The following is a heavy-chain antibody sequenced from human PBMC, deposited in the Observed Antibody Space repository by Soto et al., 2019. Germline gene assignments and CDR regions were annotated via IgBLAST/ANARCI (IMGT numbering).Heavy chain of an antibody. CDR2: INHSGST. V-gene: IGHV4-34*01. Sequence: SETLSLTCAVYGGSLSGYYWSWVRQPPGQGLERIGEINHSGSTNYNPSLKRRVTISVDTSKSQFSLKLKSVSAADTAVYYCAREGSLGYYYYGMDVWGQGTTVTVSS. CDR3: AREGSLGYYYYGMDV. D-gene: IGHD3-16*01. CDR1: GGSLSGYY. J-gene: IGHJ6*02.